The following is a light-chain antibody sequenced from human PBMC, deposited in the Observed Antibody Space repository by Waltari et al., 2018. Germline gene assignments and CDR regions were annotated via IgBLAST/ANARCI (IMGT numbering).Light chain of an antibody. CDR2: EVS. CDR1: SSDVGGYNY. CDR3: SSYTSSSLYV. Sequence: QSALTQPASVSGSPGQSITISCTGTSSDVGGYNYVSWYQQHPGKAPKLLIYEVSNRPSGVFNRFPGSKSGNTASLTISGLQAEDEADYYCSSYTSSSLYVFGTGTKVTVL. J-gene: IGLJ1*01. V-gene: IGLV2-14*01.